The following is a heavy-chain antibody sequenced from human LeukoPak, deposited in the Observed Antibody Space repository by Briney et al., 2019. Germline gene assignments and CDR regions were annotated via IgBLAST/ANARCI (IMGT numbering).Heavy chain of an antibody. J-gene: IGHJ5*02. CDR2: ISAYNGNT. CDR1: GYTFTSYG. CDR3: ARLVVGAAEMVDFGH. Sequence: ASVKVSCKASGYTFTSYGISWVRQAPGQGLEWMGWISAYNGNTNYAQKLPGRVTMTTDTSTSTAYMELRSLRSDDTAVYYCARLVVGAAEMVDFGHWGQGTLVTVSS. D-gene: IGHD1-26*01. V-gene: IGHV1-18*01.